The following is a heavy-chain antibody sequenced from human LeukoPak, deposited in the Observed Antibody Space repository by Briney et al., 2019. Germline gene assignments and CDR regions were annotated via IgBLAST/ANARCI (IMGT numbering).Heavy chain of an antibody. CDR3: ARDASNSADYYFHS. CDR2: ISYDGSNK. Sequence: HPGRSLRLSCAASGFTFSSYGMHWVRQAPGKGLEWVAVISYDGSNKYYADSVKGRFTISRDNSKNTLYLQMNSLRAEDTAVYYCARDASNSADYYFHSWGQGILVIVSS. J-gene: IGHJ4*02. CDR1: GFTFSSYG. V-gene: IGHV3-30*03. D-gene: IGHD1-26*01.